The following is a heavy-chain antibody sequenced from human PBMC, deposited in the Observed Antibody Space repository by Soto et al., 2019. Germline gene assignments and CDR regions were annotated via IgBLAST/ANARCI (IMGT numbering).Heavy chain of an antibody. Sequence: ASVKVSCKASGYTFTGYDMHWVRQAPGQGLEWMGWINPNSGGTNYAQKFQGRVTTTRDTSISTAYMELSRLRCDDTVVYYCARGGPYYDILTGYRNWFGPWGQGTLVAVSS. V-gene: IGHV1-2*02. D-gene: IGHD3-9*01. CDR2: INPNSGGT. CDR1: GYTFTGYD. J-gene: IGHJ5*02. CDR3: ARGGPYYDILTGYRNWFGP.